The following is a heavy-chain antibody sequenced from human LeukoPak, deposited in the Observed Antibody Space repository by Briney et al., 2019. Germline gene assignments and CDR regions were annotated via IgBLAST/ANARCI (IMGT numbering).Heavy chain of an antibody. CDR3: ARDLRHIVVVTALVPGASGMDV. CDR2: IWYDGSNK. Sequence: GRSLRLSCAASGFTFSSYGMHWVRQAPGKGLEWVAVIWYDGSNKYYADSVKGRFTISRDNSKNTLYLQMNSLRAEDTAVYYCARDLRHIVVVTALVPGASGMDVWGQGTTVTVSS. CDR1: GFTFSSYG. J-gene: IGHJ6*02. V-gene: IGHV3-33*01. D-gene: IGHD2-21*02.